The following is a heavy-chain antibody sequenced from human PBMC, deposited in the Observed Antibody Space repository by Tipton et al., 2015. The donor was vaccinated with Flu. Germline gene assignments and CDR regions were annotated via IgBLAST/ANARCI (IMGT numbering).Heavy chain of an antibody. V-gene: IGHV6-1*01. Sequence: GLVKPSQTLSLTCAISGDSVSSNSAAWNWIRQSPSRGLEWLGRTYYRSKWYNDYAVSVKSRITINPDTSKNQFSLQLNSVTPEDTAVYYCARDGIIAAAYPYYYYMDVWGKGTTVTVSS. J-gene: IGHJ6*03. D-gene: IGHD6-13*01. CDR3: ARDGIIAAAYPYYYYMDV. CDR2: TYYRSKWYN. CDR1: GDSVSSNSAA.